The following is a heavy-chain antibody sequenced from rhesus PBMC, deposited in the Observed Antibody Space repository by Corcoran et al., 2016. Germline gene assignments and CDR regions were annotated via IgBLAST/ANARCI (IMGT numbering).Heavy chain of an antibody. J-gene: IGHJ4*01. CDR3: AKEDDSGSWNFDY. CDR1: GYSISSGYG. Sequence: QVQLQESGPGLVKPSETLSLTCAVSGYSISSGYGWGWIRQPPGKGLEWIGQIYGGSGSPYYHPSLKSRVTVSKDPSKNQFSLQLRSLTAADTAVYYCAKEDDSGSWNFDYWGQGVLVTVSS. V-gene: IGHV4-127*01. CDR2: IYGGSGSP. D-gene: IGHD6-25*01.